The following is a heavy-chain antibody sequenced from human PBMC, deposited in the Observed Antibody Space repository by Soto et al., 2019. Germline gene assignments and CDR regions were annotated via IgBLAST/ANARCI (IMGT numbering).Heavy chain of an antibody. CDR1: GFTFRGDA. CDR2: ISGSGEMT. D-gene: IGHD1-1*01. V-gene: IGHV3-23*01. CDR3: ERSEMTYNWND. J-gene: IGHJ4*02. Sequence: SLRLSCAASGFTFRGDAMSWVRQAPGKGLEWVSSISGSGEMTHYAESVKGRFTISRDNSKNTLYLQMESLRAEDTALYYCERSEMTYNWNDWGQGTLVTGSS.